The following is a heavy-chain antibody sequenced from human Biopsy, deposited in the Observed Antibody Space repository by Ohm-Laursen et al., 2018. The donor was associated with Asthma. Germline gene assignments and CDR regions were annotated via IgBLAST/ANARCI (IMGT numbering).Heavy chain of an antibody. CDR3: ARKAGSCISRTCYSLDF. D-gene: IGHD2-2*01. Sequence: ASVKVSCKSLGGTFNTYVIGWVRQTPGQGLEWMGGINSVFGTTTYPQKLQDRVTVTADDSTSTVYMELSSLRSEDTAVYYCARKAGSCISRTCYSLDFWGQGTLVTVSS. CDR2: INSVFGTT. CDR1: GGTFNTYV. V-gene: IGHV1-69*13. J-gene: IGHJ4*02.